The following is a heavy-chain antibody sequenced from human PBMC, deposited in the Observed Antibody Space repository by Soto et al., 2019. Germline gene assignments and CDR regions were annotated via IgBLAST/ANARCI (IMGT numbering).Heavy chain of an antibody. V-gene: IGHV4-59*01. Sequence: SETLSLSCTVSGGSISSYYWSWIRQPPGKGLEWIGYIYYSGSTNYNPSLKSRVTISVDTSKNQFSLKLSSVTAADTAVYYCARGCITMVRGVVFYYYYSMDVWGKVTT. D-gene: IGHD3-10*01. CDR1: GGSISSYY. CDR3: ARGCITMVRGVVFYYYYSMDV. J-gene: IGHJ6*03. CDR2: IYYSGST.